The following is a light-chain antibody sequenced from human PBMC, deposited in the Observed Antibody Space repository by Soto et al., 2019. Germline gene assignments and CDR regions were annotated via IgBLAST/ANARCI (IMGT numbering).Light chain of an antibody. V-gene: IGKV1-5*01. CDR3: QHCNNYPWT. CDR1: QSISNW. J-gene: IGKJ1*01. CDR2: DAS. Sequence: DIQMTQSPSTLSASVGDRVTITCRASQSISNWLAWYQQKPGKAPKIVIYDASSLESGVPSRFSGSGSGTEFTLTISSLQPDDFATYYCQHCNNYPWTFGQGTKVEIK.